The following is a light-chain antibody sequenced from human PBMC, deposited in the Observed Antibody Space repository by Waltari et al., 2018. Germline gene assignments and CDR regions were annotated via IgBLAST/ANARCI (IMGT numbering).Light chain of an antibody. CDR2: ATS. CDR3: QKYNSAPHT. V-gene: IGKV1-27*01. Sequence: DIQMTQSPSSLSASVGDRVTITCRASHGIGNYLAWYQQKPGKIPRLLIYATSTLQSGVSSRFSGSGSGTDFTLTITSLQPEDVANYYCQKYNSAPHTFGGGTKVEIK. J-gene: IGKJ4*01. CDR1: HGIGNY.